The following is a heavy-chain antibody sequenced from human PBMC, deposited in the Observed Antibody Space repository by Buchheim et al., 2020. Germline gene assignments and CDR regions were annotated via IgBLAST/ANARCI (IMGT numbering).Heavy chain of an antibody. CDR2: IYSGGST. V-gene: IGHV3-66*01. D-gene: IGHD6-19*01. CDR1: GFTVSSNY. J-gene: IGHJ4*02. CDR3: ARAKLAVAGPFDY. Sequence: EVQLVESGGGLVQPGGSLRLSCAASGFTVSSNYMSWVRQAPGKGLEWVSVIYSGGSTYYADSVKGRFTISRDNSKNTLYLKMNSLKAEDTAVYYCARAKLAVAGPFDYWGQGTL.